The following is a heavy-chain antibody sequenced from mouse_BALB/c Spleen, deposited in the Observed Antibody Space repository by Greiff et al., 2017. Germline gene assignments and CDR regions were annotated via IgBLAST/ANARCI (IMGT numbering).Heavy chain of an antibody. V-gene: IGHV1-80*01. D-gene: IGHD1-1*01. CDR3: ARWKLLTMGMDY. CDR1: GYAFSSYW. J-gene: IGHJ4*01. CDR2: IYPGDGDT. Sequence: VQLVESGAELVRPGSSVKISCKASGYAFSSYWMNWVKQRPGQGLEWIGQIYPGDGDTNYNGKFKGKATLTADKSSSTAYMQLSSLTSEDSAVYFCARWKLLTMGMDYWGQGTSVTVSS.